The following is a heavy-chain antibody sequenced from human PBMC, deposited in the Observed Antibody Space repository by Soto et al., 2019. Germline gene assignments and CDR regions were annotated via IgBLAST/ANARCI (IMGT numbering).Heavy chain of an antibody. CDR2: IYPGDSDT. Sequence: GESLKISCKGSGYSFTSYWIGWVRQMPGKGLEWMGIIYPGDSDTRYSPSFQGQVTISADKSISTAYLQWSSLKASDTAMYYGARQYYYDSSGYPEGFDPWGQGTLVTVSS. CDR1: GYSFTSYW. D-gene: IGHD3-22*01. J-gene: IGHJ5*02. CDR3: ARQYYYDSSGYPEGFDP. V-gene: IGHV5-51*01.